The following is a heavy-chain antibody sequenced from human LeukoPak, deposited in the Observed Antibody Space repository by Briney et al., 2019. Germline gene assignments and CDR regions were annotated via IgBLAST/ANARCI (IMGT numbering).Heavy chain of an antibody. J-gene: IGHJ5*02. D-gene: IGHD1-26*01. CDR2: IYYSGST. Sequence: SETLSLTCTVSGGSISSSSYYWGWIRQPPGKGLEWIGSIYYSGSTYYNPSLKSRVTISVDTSKNQFSLKLSSVTAADTAVYYCARDHSGSYLNWFDPWGQGTLVTVSS. CDR1: GGSISSSSYY. V-gene: IGHV4-39*07. CDR3: ARDHSGSYLNWFDP.